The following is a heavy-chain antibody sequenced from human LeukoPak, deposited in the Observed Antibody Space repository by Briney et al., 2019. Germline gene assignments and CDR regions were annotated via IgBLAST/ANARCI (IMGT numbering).Heavy chain of an antibody. CDR2: IYGGGNI. Sequence: GGSLRLSCAASGVTVSSNYMNWVRQAPGKGLEWVSVIYGGGNIYYADSVKGRFTISRDNSKNTLYLQMNSLRAEDTAVYYCARGAGYNYPYYFDYWGQGTLVTVSS. CDR3: ARGAGYNYPYYFDY. V-gene: IGHV3-53*01. D-gene: IGHD5-24*01. J-gene: IGHJ4*02. CDR1: GVTVSSNY.